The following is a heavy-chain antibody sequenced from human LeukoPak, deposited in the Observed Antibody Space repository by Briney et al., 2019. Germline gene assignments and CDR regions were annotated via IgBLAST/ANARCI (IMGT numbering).Heavy chain of an antibody. CDR3: ARVGYSSSSYFDY. CDR2: INHSGST. J-gene: IGHJ4*02. Sequence: SETLSLTCAVYGGSFSGYYWSWIRQPPGKGLEWIGEINHSGSTNYNPSLKSRVTISVDTSKNQFSLKLSSVTAADTAVYYCARVGYSSSSYFDYWGQGTLVTVPS. CDR1: GGSFSGYY. D-gene: IGHD6-6*01. V-gene: IGHV4-34*01.